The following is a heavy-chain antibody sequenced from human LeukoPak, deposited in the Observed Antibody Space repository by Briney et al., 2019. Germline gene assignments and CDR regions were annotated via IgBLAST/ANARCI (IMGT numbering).Heavy chain of an antibody. J-gene: IGHJ4*02. V-gene: IGHV4-30-4*07. Sequence: SETLSLTCAVSGDSISSGGYSWSWIRQTPGKGLEWIAYIHDSGSTYNNPSLKTRLSISIDTSKNQFSLKLNSVSAADTAVYYCARGLDNWNVYIFDNWGLGTLVTVSS. CDR3: ARGLDNWNVYIFDN. CDR2: IHDSGST. CDR1: GDSISSGGYS. D-gene: IGHD1-20*01.